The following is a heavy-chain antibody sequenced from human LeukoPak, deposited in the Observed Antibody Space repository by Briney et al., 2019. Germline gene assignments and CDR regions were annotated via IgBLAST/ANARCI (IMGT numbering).Heavy chain of an antibody. CDR2: INPKSGAT. CDR1: GYTFDENH. Sequence: GASVTVSLKASGYTFDENHIHWVRQAPGQGPGWMGWINPKSGATDSAQQFQGRLTMTRDTSIGTASMDLSGLRLDDTGIYYCARAGDESTGHYDSLHFWGQGTMVTVSS. V-gene: IGHV1-2*02. J-gene: IGHJ3*01. CDR3: ARAGDESTGHYDSLHF. D-gene: IGHD2-8*02.